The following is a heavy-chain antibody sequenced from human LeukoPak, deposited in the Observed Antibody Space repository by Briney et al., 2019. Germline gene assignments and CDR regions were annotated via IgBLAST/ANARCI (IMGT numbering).Heavy chain of an antibody. Sequence: PGGSLRLSCAASGFTFSDHYMDWVRQAPGKGLEWVGRTRNKANSYTTEYAASVKGRFTISRDDSKNSLYLQMNSLKPEDTAVYYCASLYGSGKRWVDPWGQGTLVTVSS. J-gene: IGHJ5*02. CDR3: ASLYGSGKRWVDP. D-gene: IGHD3-10*01. V-gene: IGHV3-72*01. CDR1: GFTFSDHY. CDR2: TRNKANSYTT.